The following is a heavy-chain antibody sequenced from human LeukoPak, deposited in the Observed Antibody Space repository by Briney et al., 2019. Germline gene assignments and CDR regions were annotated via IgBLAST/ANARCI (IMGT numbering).Heavy chain of an antibody. D-gene: IGHD4-17*01. CDR1: GFTFSSYG. CDR2: IRYDGSNK. J-gene: IGHJ3*02. V-gene: IGHV3-30*02. CDR3: AKDPNDYGDYLAFDI. Sequence: GGSLRLSCAASGFTFSSYGMHWVRQAPRKGLEWVAFIRYDGSNKYYADSVKGRFTISRDNSKNTLYLQMNSLRAEDTAVYYCAKDPNDYGDYLAFDIWGQGTMVTVSS.